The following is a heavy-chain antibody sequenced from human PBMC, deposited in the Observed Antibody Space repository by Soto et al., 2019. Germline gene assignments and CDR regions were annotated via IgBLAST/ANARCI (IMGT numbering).Heavy chain of an antibody. V-gene: IGHV4-34*01. D-gene: IGHD3-10*01. J-gene: IGHJ5*02. Sequence: SETLSLTSAVYGGFLSGHYWSWIRQPPGHGLEWNGESNHSGSTSYTTSLKRRVTIAVDTCKNQFSLELSSVTAADTAVYYCARGGGFGESTITWFDPWGQGTLVTVSS. CDR3: ARGGGFGESTITWFDP. CDR2: SNHSGST. CDR1: GGFLSGHY.